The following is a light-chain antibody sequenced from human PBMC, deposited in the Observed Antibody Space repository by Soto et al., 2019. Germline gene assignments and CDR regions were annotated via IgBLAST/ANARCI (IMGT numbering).Light chain of an antibody. CDR1: SSDGSYNL. Sequence: QSALTQPASVSGSPGQSITISCTGTSSDGSYNLVSWYQQHPGKVPKVLIYEGSKRPSGVSDRFSGSKSGNTASLTISGLQAEDEADYYCCSYADSSAPDVVFGGGTKVTVL. J-gene: IGLJ2*01. CDR3: CSYADSSAPDVV. CDR2: EGS. V-gene: IGLV2-23*01.